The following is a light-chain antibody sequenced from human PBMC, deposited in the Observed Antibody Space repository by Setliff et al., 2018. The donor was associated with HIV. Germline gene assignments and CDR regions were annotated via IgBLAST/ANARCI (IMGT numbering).Light chain of an antibody. V-gene: IGLV2-23*01. Sequence: QSALTQPASVSGSPGQSITISCTGTSSDVGRYNLVSWYQQHPGKAPKLMIYQATKRPSGVSNRFSGSKSGNAASLTISGLQAEDEADYYCCSNTGSNTFVFGTGTKVTVL. CDR1: SSDVGRYNL. J-gene: IGLJ1*01. CDR2: QAT. CDR3: CSNTGSNTFV.